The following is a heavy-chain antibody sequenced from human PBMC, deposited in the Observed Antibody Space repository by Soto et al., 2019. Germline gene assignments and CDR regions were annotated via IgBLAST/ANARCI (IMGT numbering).Heavy chain of an antibody. CDR1: GGSISSYY. J-gene: IGHJ4*02. Sequence: SETLSLTCTVSGGSISSYYWSWIRQPPGKGLEWIGYIYYSGSTNYNPSLKSRVTISIDTSKSQVSLKLSSVTAADTAIYYCARGFYDRGRYSSPFDNWGQGTLVTVSS. D-gene: IGHD3-22*01. V-gene: IGHV4-59*08. CDR3: ARGFYDRGRYSSPFDN. CDR2: IYYSGST.